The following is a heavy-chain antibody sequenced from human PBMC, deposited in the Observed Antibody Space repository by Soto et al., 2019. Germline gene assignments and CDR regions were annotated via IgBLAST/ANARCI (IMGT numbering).Heavy chain of an antibody. CDR1: GGSVSSGSHY. CDR2: IYYSGST. CDR3: ARHTSYDFWSGYVGFDP. J-gene: IGHJ5*02. D-gene: IGHD3-3*01. V-gene: IGHV4-61*03. Sequence: PSETLSLTCTVSGGSVSSGSHYWSWIRQPPGKGLEWIGNIYYSGSTKYNPSPKSRVTISVDRSRNHFSLNLRSVTTADTALYYCARHTSYDFWSGYVGFDPWGHGTLVTVSS.